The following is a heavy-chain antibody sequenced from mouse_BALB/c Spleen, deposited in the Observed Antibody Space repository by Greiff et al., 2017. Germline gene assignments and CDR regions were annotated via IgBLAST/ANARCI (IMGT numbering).Heavy chain of an antibody. CDR2: IDPYNGGT. Sequence: EVQLQQSGPELVKPGASVKVSCKASGYAFTSYNMYWVKQSHGKSLEWIGYIDPYNGGTSYNQKFKGKATLTVDKSSSTAYMHLNSLTTEDSAVYYCARGGYYGSSSAWFAYWGQGTLVTVSA. J-gene: IGHJ3*01. CDR3: ARGGYYGSSSAWFAY. D-gene: IGHD1-1*01. CDR1: GYAFTSYN. V-gene: IGHV1S135*01.